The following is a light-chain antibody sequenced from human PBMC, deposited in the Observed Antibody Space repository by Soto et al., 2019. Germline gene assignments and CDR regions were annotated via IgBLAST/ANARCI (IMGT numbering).Light chain of an antibody. Sequence: EIVLTQSPDTLSLSPGERATLSCRASQSVTSYLAWYQQKPGQAPRLLIYDASNRATGIPGRFSGSGSGTDFTLTISSLEPEDFAVYYCQQRRNWPLTFGGGTKVDIK. CDR1: QSVTSY. CDR2: DAS. CDR3: QQRRNWPLT. V-gene: IGKV3-11*01. J-gene: IGKJ4*01.